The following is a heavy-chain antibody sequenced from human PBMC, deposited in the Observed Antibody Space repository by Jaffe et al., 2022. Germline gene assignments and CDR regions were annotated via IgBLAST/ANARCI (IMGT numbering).Heavy chain of an antibody. J-gene: IGHJ4*02. CDR1: GGSFSGYY. Sequence: QVQLQQWGAGLLKPSETLSLTCAVYGGSFSGYYWSWIRQPPGKGLEWIGEINHSGSTNYNPSLKSRVTISVDTSKNQFSLKLSSVTAADTAVYYCARGDLGYCSGGSCSQTTHFDYWGQGTLVTVSS. D-gene: IGHD2-15*01. V-gene: IGHV4-34*01. CDR2: INHSGST. CDR3: ARGDLGYCSGGSCSQTTHFDY.